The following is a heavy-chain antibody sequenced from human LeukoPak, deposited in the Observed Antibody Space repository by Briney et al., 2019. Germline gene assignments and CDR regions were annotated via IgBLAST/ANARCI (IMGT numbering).Heavy chain of an antibody. J-gene: IGHJ4*02. CDR3: ARSDHGREY. CDR1: GFSFSDRW. D-gene: IGHD1-14*01. V-gene: IGHV3-7*01. Sequence: GGSLRLSCSASGFSFSDRWMNWVRQALGQGLEWVAIINKDGSEKHYVDSVKGRFTISRDNAKNSLYLQMNSLRAEDSAVYYCARSDHGREYWGQGTLVTVSS. CDR2: INKDGSEK.